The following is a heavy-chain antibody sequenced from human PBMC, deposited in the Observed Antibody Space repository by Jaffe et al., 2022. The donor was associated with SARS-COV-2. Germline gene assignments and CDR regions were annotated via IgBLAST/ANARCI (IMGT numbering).Heavy chain of an antibody. CDR2: ISSTSTTM. D-gene: IGHD4-17*01. CDR3: ARGNYYGGHSLFDS. CDR1: GFSFSDYY. J-gene: IGHJ4*02. Sequence: QVQLVESGGGLVKPGGSLRLSCAASGFSFSDYYMIWIRQVPGKGLEWISYISSTSTTMYYADSVKGRFTISRDNAKNSLYLQMNNLRAEDTAVYYCARGNYYGGHSLFDSWGQGTLVTVSS. V-gene: IGHV3-11*01.